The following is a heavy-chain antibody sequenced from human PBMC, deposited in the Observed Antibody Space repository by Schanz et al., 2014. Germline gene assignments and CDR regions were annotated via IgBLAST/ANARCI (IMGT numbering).Heavy chain of an antibody. CDR3: AREGERKGMLPYYFDY. J-gene: IGHJ4*02. Sequence: EVQLVESGGGLIQPGGSLRLSCAVSGFTFRTYLMNWVRQAPGKGLEWVSFISSSSSTIYYADSVKGRFTISRDNAKNSLYLQMNSLRDEDTAVYYCAREGERKGMLPYYFDYWGQGALVTVSS. V-gene: IGHV3-48*02. CDR2: ISSSSSTI. D-gene: IGHD3-10*01. CDR1: GFTFRTYL.